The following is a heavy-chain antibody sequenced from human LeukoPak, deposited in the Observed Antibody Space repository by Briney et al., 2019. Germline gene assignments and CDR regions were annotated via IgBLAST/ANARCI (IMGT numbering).Heavy chain of an antibody. J-gene: IGHJ4*02. Sequence: ASVTVSCKAAGGSFSICAISWVRQAPGQGLEWMGGSIPIFGRANYAQKFQGRVAITTVESTSKAYMELLSLVSEETAVEYCASNSEIAVAGTWGFEYWGQGTLVTVSS. V-gene: IGHV1-69*05. CDR2: SIPIFGRA. D-gene: IGHD6-19*01. CDR3: ASNSEIAVAGTWGFEY. CDR1: GGSFSICA.